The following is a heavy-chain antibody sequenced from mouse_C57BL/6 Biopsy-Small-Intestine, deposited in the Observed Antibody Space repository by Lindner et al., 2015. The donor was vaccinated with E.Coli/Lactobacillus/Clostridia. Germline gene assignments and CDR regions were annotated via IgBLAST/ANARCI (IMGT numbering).Heavy chain of an antibody. CDR1: GLSLTSYA. D-gene: IGHD2-12*01. CDR3: AKKDSYYSYDVGYYAMDY. J-gene: IGHJ4*01. CDR2: IWTGGGT. V-gene: IGHV2-9-1*01. Sequence: VQLQESGPGLVAPSQSLSITCAVSGLSLTSYAISWVRQPPGKGLEWLGVIWTGGGTNYNSALKSRLSISKDNSKGQVFLKMNSLETDDTAMYYCAKKDSYYSYDVGYYAMDYWGQGTSVTVSS.